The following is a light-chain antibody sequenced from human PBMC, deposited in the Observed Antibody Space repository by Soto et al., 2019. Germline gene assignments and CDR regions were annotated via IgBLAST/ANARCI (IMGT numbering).Light chain of an antibody. CDR1: SSDVGGYNF. V-gene: IGLV2-14*01. J-gene: IGLJ3*02. Sequence: QSVLTQPASVSGSPGQSITISCTGTSSDVGGYNFVSWYQQHPGKAPKLMIYEVSNRPSGVSNRFAGSKSGNTASLSIIGLQTGDEADYYCATWDSALSAGVFGGGTKLTVL. CDR3: ATWDSALSAGV. CDR2: EVS.